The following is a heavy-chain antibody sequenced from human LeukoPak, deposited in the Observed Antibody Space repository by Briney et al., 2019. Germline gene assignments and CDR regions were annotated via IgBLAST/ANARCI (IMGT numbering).Heavy chain of an antibody. V-gene: IGHV1-8*02. CDR3: ARGNLVGATPFDY. CDR2: MNPNSGNT. J-gene: IGHJ4*02. D-gene: IGHD1-26*01. CDR1: GYTFTSYD. Sequence: GASVKVSCKASGYTFTSYDINWVRQATGQGLEWMGWMNPNSGNTGYAQKLQGRVTMTTDTSTSTAYMELRSLRSDDTAVYYCARGNLVGATPFDYWGQGTLVTVSS.